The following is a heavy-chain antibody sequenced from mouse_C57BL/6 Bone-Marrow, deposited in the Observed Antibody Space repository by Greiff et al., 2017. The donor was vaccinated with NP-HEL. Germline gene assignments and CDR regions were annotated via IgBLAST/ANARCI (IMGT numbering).Heavy chain of an antibody. CDR1: GYTFTSYW. J-gene: IGHJ4*01. D-gene: IGHD2-2*01. V-gene: IGHV1-74*01. CDR3: GRGGYDADYYAMDD. Sequence: QVQLQQPGAELVKPGASVKVSCKASGYTFTSYWMHWVKQRPGQGLEWIGRIHPSDSNTNYNQKFKGKSTLTVDKSSSTAYMQLSSLTSEDSAVYYYGRGGYDADYYAMDDRGKGTTVTVAS. CDR2: IHPSDSNT.